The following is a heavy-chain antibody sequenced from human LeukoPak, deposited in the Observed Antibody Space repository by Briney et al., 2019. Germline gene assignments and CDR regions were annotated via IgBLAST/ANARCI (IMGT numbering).Heavy chain of an antibody. D-gene: IGHD2-21*02. CDR2: IRSKANSYAT. CDR1: GFTFSGSA. J-gene: IGHJ4*02. V-gene: IGHV3-73*01. CDR3: IAYCGGDCYSG. Sequence: PGGSLRLSCAASGFTFSGSAMHWVRQASGKGLEWVGRIRSKANSYATAYAASVKGRFTISRDDSKNTAYLQMNSLKTEDTAVYYCIAYCGGDCYSGWGQGTLVTVSS.